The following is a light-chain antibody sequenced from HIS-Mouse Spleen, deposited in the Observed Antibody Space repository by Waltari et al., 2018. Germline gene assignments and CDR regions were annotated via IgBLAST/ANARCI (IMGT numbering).Light chain of an antibody. Sequence: QSALTQPRPVSGSPAQSVTISSTGTSSDVGGYNYVPWYQQHPGKAPKLMIYDVSKRPSGVPDRFSGSKSGNTASLTISGLQAEDEADYYCCSYAGSYTLVFGGGTKLTVL. CDR3: CSYAGSYTLV. CDR1: SSDVGGYNY. V-gene: IGLV2-11*01. CDR2: DVS. J-gene: IGLJ2*01.